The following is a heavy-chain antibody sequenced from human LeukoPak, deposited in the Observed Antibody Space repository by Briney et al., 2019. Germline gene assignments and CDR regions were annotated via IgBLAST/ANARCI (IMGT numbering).Heavy chain of an antibody. CDR1: GFTFNTFA. V-gene: IGHV3-23*01. CDR3: AKGSLTYCSGHLCFPFDS. CDR2: ISGAGDGT. J-gene: IGHJ4*02. D-gene: IGHD2-15*01. Sequence: GGSLRLSCAASGFTFNTFAMSWVRQAPGKGLECVSFISGAGDGTYYTDSVRGRFTISRDNSKNTLFLQMNSLRAEDTALYYCAKGSLTYCSGHLCFPFDSWGQGALVTVSS.